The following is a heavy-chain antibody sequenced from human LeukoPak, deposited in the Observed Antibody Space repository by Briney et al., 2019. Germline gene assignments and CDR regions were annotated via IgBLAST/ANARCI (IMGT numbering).Heavy chain of an antibody. CDR2: IYTSGST. CDR1: GGSISNYY. Sequence: SQTLSLTCTVSGGSISNYYWSWIRQPAGKGLEWIGRIYTSGSTNYNPSLKSRVTMSVDTSKNQFSLKLNSVTAADTAVYYCARYNSAAGDFDYWGQGTLVTVSS. J-gene: IGHJ4*02. CDR3: ARYNSAAGDFDY. V-gene: IGHV4-4*07. D-gene: IGHD1-20*01.